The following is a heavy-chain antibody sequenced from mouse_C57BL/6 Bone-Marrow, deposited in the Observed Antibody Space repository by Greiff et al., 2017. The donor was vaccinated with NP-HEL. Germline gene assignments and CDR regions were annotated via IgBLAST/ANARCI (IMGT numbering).Heavy chain of an antibody. V-gene: IGHV2-2*01. CDR2: IWSGGST. Sequence: QVQLKQSGPGLVQPSQSLSITCTVSGFSLTSYGVHWVRQSPGKGLEWLGVIWSGGSTDYNAAFISRLSISKDNSKSQVFFKMNSLQADDTDIYYCARNGVVATDYAMDYWGQGTSVTVSS. J-gene: IGHJ4*01. CDR1: GFSLTSYG. CDR3: ARNGVVATDYAMDY. D-gene: IGHD1-1*01.